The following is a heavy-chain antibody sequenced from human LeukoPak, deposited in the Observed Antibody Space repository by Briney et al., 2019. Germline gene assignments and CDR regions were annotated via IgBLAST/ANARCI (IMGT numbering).Heavy chain of an antibody. CDR1: GYTFTSYY. D-gene: IGHD2-15*01. J-gene: IGHJ4*02. Sequence: ASVKVSCKASGYTFTSYYMHWVRQAPGQGLEWMGIINPSGGSTSYAQKFQGRVTMTRDISTSTVYMELSSLRSEDTAVYYCARDHCSGGSCYYYFDYWGQGTLVTVSS. V-gene: IGHV1-46*01. CDR3: ARDHCSGGSCYYYFDY. CDR2: INPSGGST.